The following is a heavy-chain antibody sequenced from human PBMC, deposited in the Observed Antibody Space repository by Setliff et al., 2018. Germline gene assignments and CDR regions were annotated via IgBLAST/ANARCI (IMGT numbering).Heavy chain of an antibody. V-gene: IGHV3-48*04. CDR3: VRARTTNYDFWSGLNAFDI. CDR2: IRSNSPTL. J-gene: IGHJ3*02. CDR1: GFTFSSFD. D-gene: IGHD3-3*01. Sequence: RLSCAASGFTFSSFDLSWVRQTPGKGLEWISTIRSNSPTLYYVDSVKGRFTISGDNAKNSLSLQMNSLRAEDTAVYYCVRARTTNYDFWSGLNAFDIWGQGTMVTVSS.